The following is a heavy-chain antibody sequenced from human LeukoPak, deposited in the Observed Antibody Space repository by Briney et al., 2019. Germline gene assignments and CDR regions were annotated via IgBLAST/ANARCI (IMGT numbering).Heavy chain of an antibody. Sequence: SETLSLTCTVSGGSISSYYWSWIRQPPGKGLEWIGYIYYSGSTNYNPSLKGRVTISVDTSKNQFSLKLSSVTAADTAVYYCATYGGNSGGDYWGQGTLVTVSS. CDR3: ATYGGNSGGDY. CDR2: IYYSGST. D-gene: IGHD4-23*01. CDR1: GGSISSYY. V-gene: IGHV4-59*08. J-gene: IGHJ4*02.